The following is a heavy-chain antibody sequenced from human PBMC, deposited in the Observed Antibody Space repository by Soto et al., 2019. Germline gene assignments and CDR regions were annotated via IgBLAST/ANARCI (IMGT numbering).Heavy chain of an antibody. D-gene: IGHD3-10*01. CDR2: ISAYNGNT. CDR1: GYTFTSYG. Sequence: QVQLVQSGAEVKKPGASVKVSCKASGYTFTSYGISWVRQAPGQGLEWMGWISAYNGNTNYAQKRQGRVTMTTDTSTSTAYMELRSLRSDDTAVYYCARANPLYGSGDVFDYWGQGTLVTVSS. J-gene: IGHJ4*02. V-gene: IGHV1-18*01. CDR3: ARANPLYGSGDVFDY.